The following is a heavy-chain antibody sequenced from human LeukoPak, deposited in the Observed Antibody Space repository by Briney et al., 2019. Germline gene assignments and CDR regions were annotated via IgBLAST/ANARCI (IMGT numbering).Heavy chain of an antibody. Sequence: ASVKVSCKASGYTFTSYGISWLRQAPGQGLEWMGWISAYNGNTNYAQKLQGRVTMTTDTSTSTAYMELRSLRSDDTAVYYCARLRTDVDTAMVDYWGQGTLVTVSS. D-gene: IGHD5-18*01. J-gene: IGHJ4*02. CDR2: ISAYNGNT. CDR1: GYTFTSYG. V-gene: IGHV1-18*01. CDR3: ARLRTDVDTAMVDY.